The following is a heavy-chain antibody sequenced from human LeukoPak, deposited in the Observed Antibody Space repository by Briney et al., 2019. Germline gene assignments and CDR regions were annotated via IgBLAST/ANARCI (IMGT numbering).Heavy chain of an antibody. Sequence: GSSVKVSCKASGGTFSSYAISWVRQAPGQGLEWMGGIIPIFGTANYAQKFQGRVTITADESTSTAYMELSSLRSEDTAVYYCARDEGYCSSTSCPPGNWFDPWGQGTLVTVSS. CDR1: GGTFSSYA. V-gene: IGHV1-69*01. D-gene: IGHD2-2*01. CDR2: IIPIFGTA. J-gene: IGHJ5*02. CDR3: ARDEGYCSSTSCPPGNWFDP.